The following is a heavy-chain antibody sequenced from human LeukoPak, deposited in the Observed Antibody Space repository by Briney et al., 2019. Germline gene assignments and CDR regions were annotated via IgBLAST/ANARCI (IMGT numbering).Heavy chain of an antibody. Sequence: GASVKVSCKASGYTFTSYDINWVRQATGQGLEWMGWMNPNSGNTGYAQKFQGRVTMTRNTSISTAYMELSSLRSEDTAVYYCARGRTRRGTMIVVVITRLEYYFDYWGQGTLVTVSS. V-gene: IGHV1-8*01. CDR3: ARGRTRRGTMIVVVITRLEYYFDY. J-gene: IGHJ4*02. CDR2: MNPNSGNT. D-gene: IGHD3-22*01. CDR1: GYTFTSYD.